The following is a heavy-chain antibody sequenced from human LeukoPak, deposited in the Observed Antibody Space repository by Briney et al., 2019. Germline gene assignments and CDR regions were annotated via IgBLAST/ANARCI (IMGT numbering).Heavy chain of an antibody. V-gene: IGHV3-33*01. CDR2: IWYDGSNK. Sequence: GRSLRLSCAASGFTFSSYGMHWVRQAPGKGLEWVAVIWYDGSNKYYADSVKGRFTISRDNSKNTLYLQMNSLRAEDTAVYYCARGGALWFGELFDAFDIWGQGTMVTVSS. D-gene: IGHD3-10*01. CDR3: ARGGALWFGELFDAFDI. CDR1: GFTFSSYG. J-gene: IGHJ3*02.